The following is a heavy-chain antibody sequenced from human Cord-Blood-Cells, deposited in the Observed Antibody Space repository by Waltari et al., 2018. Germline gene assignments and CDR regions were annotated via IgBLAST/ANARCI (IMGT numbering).Heavy chain of an antibody. J-gene: IGHJ4*02. Sequence: EVQLVESGGGLVKPGGSLRLSCAASGFTFSSSSMTWVRQAPGKGLEWVSSISSSSSYICYADAVKGRFTISRDNAKNSLYLQMNSLRAEDTAVYYCARDLTIYWGQGTLVTVSS. V-gene: IGHV3-21*01. CDR1: GFTFSSSS. D-gene: IGHD4-4*01. CDR2: ISSSSSYI. CDR3: ARDLTIY.